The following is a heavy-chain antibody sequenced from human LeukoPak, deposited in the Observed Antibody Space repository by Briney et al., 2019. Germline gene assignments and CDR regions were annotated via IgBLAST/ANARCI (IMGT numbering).Heavy chain of an antibody. Sequence: PSETLSVTCTVSGGSFSGYLWSWLRQSPGNGLEWIGEINYNGEITNYNPSLKSRLTMSVDTSKNQFSLKLTSVTAADTAVYYCTRSGLTGMRKYARADYYYYGMDVWGQGTAVTVSS. V-gene: IGHV4-34*01. J-gene: IGHJ6*02. CDR1: GGSFSGYL. D-gene: IGHD4/OR15-4a*01. CDR2: INYNGEIT. CDR3: TRSGLTGMRKYARADYYYYGMDV.